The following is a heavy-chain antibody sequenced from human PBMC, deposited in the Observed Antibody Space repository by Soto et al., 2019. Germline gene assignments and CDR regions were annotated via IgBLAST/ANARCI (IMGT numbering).Heavy chain of an antibody. CDR3: AKVMLSEGSYFDY. V-gene: IGHV3-23*01. CDR2: FGGSGGRT. J-gene: IGHJ4*02. D-gene: IGHD1-26*01. Sequence: GGSLRLSCAASGFTFSNYAMSWVGQAPGKGLEWVSAFGGSGGRTYYTDSVKGRFTISRDNSKNTLYLQMISLRAKDTAVYYCAKVMLSEGSYFDYWGQGTLVTVSS. CDR1: GFTFSNYA.